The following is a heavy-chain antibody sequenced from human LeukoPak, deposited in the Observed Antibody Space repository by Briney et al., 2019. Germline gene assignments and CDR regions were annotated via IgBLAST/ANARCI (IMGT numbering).Heavy chain of an antibody. V-gene: IGHV4-4*07. CDR3: ARDSPYNWNDVNYFDY. J-gene: IGHJ4*02. CDR2: IYTSGGT. Sequence: SETLSLTCTVSGGSISSYYWSWLRQPAGKGLEWIGRIYTSGGTNYNPSLKSRVTMSVDTSKNQFSLKLSSVTAADTAVYYCARDSPYNWNDVNYFDYWGQGTLVTVSS. CDR1: GGSISSYY. D-gene: IGHD1-20*01.